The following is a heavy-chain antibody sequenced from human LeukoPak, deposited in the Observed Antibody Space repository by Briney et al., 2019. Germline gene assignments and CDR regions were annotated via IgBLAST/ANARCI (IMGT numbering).Heavy chain of an antibody. J-gene: IGHJ3*02. Sequence: GRSLRLSCAASGFTFDDYAMHWVRQAPGKGLEWVSGISWNSGSIGYADSVKGRFTISRDNAKNSLYLQMNSLRAEDTALYYCAKAVTYYYDSSGFPLGAFDIWGQGTMVTVSS. CDR1: GFTFDDYA. V-gene: IGHV3-9*01. CDR2: ISWNSGSI. CDR3: AKAVTYYYDSSGFPLGAFDI. D-gene: IGHD3-22*01.